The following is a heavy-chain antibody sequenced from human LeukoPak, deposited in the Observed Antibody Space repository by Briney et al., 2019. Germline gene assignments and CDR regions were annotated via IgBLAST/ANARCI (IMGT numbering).Heavy chain of an antibody. J-gene: IGHJ4*02. D-gene: IGHD5-18*01. V-gene: IGHV3-23*01. Sequence: GGSLRLSCAASGFTFSRFPMSWVRQAPGKGLEWVSPISESGTGTYYAGSVKGRFTISRDNSKNTQSLQMNSRRSEDTGVYYCAKDIAQGYAPGSSEQDFWGQGNLVTVSS. CDR3: AKDIAQGYAPGSSEQDF. CDR1: GFTFSRFP. CDR2: ISESGTGT.